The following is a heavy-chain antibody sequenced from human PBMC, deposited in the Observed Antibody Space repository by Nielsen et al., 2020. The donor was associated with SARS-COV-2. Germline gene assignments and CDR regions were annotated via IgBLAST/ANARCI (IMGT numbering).Heavy chain of an antibody. J-gene: IGHJ4*02. Sequence: GGSLRLSCSASGFTFSSYAMHWVRQAPGKGLEYVSAISSNGGSTYYADSVKGRFTISRDNSKNTLYLQMSSLRAEDTAVYYCAKDPVFDAPDYWGQGTLVTVSS. CDR3: AKDPVFDAPDY. CDR2: ISSNGGST. D-gene: IGHD2/OR15-2a*01. V-gene: IGHV3-64D*09. CDR1: GFTFSSYA.